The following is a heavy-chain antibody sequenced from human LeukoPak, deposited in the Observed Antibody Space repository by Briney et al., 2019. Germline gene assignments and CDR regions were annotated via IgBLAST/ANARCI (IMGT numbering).Heavy chain of an antibody. CDR1: GFTFSGYG. D-gene: IGHD5-18*01. J-gene: IGHJ4*02. CDR2: ISSSSSYI. Sequence: GGSLRLSCAASGFTFSGYGMSWVRQAPGKGLEWVSSISSSSSYIYYADSVKGRFTISRDNAKNSLYLQMNSLRAEDTAVYYCAKGQGYSYGYHFDYWGQGTLVTVSS. CDR3: AKGQGYSYGYHFDY. V-gene: IGHV3-21*04.